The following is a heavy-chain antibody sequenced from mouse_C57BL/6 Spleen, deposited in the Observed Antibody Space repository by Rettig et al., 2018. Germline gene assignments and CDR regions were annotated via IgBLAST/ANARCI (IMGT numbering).Heavy chain of an antibody. J-gene: IGHJ2*01. Sequence: EVKLEESGGGLVQPGGSMKLSCVASGFTFSNYWMNWVRQSPEKGLEWVAQIRLKSDNYATHYAESVKGRFTISRDDSKSSVDLQMSNVRAEDTGIYYCTGIYYGNYYFDYGGQGTTRTVSS. CDR1: GFTFSNYW. V-gene: IGHV6-3*01. CDR3: TGIYYGNYYFDY. CDR2: IRLKSDNYAT. D-gene: IGHD2-1*01.